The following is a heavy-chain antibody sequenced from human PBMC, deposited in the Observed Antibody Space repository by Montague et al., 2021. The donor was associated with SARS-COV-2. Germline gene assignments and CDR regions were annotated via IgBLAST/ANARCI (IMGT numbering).Heavy chain of an antibody. CDR3: TRVAPGY. J-gene: IGHJ4*02. CDR2: ISHSGSA. Sequence: SETLSLTCAVYGGSFSDYKWTWIRQSPGKGLEWLGQISHSGSANYNPSLKSRVTISVDTAKNQFSLKLTSVTVADTAVYYCTRVAPGYWDQGTLVTVSA. CDR1: GGSFSDYK. V-gene: IGHV4-34*01.